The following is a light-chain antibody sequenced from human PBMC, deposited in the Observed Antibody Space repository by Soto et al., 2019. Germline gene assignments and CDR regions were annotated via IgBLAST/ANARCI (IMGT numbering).Light chain of an antibody. J-gene: IGKJ1*01. CDR3: QQYNNWPPWT. CDR2: DAS. V-gene: IGKV3-15*01. CDR1: QRVSRN. Sequence: EIVITQSPARLAVYQGERANLSCRASQRVSRNLAWYQQKPGQAPRLLIYDASTRATGIPDRFSGSGSETEFTLTISSLQSEDYAIYYCQQYNNWPPWTFGQGTKVDI.